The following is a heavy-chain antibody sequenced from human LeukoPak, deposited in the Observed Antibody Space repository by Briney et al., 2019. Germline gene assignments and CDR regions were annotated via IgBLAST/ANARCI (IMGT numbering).Heavy chain of an antibody. CDR3: ARVFDSGSQAYFYYMDV. CDR1: GGSIRGYY. V-gene: IGHV4-59*01. Sequence: SETLSLTCNVSGGSIRGYYWSWIRQPPGKGLEWIGYIYSSGSTNYNPSLKSRVTMSVDTSKNQFSLKVSSVTAADTAVYYCARVFDSGSQAYFYYMDVWGKGTTVTIFS. J-gene: IGHJ6*03. CDR2: IYSSGST. D-gene: IGHD3-10*01.